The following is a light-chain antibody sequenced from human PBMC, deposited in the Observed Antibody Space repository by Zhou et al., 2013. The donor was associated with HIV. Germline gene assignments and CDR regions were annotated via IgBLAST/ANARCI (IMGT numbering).Light chain of an antibody. V-gene: IGKV1-5*03. Sequence: DIQMTQSPSTLSASVGDRVTIACRASQSISNWLAWYQKRPGKAPKLLISKASSLESGVPLRFSGSGSGTDFTLTISSLQPEDFATYYCQQSYSTPGLTFGGGTKVEI. CDR3: QQSYSTPGLT. CDR2: KAS. J-gene: IGKJ4*01. CDR1: QSISNW.